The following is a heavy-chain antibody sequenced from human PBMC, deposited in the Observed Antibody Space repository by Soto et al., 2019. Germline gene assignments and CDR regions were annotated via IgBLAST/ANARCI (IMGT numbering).Heavy chain of an antibody. D-gene: IGHD3-22*01. J-gene: IGHJ6*02. CDR2: TYYRSKWYN. CDR1: GDSVSSNSAA. V-gene: IGHV6-1*01. Sequence: PSQTLSLTCVISGDSVSSNSAAWNWIRQSPSRGLEWLGRTYYRSKWYNDYAVSVKSRITINPDTSKNQFSLQLNSVTPEDTAVYYCARDTVSYYDSSGYYPRRYYYYGMDVWGQGTTVTVSS. CDR3: ARDTVSYYDSSGYYPRRYYYYGMDV.